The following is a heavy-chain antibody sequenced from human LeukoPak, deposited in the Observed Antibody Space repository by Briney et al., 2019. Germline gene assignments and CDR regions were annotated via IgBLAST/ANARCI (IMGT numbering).Heavy chain of an antibody. Sequence: PGGSLRLSCAASGFTFSSYGMHWVRQAPGKGLEWVAVISYDGSNPYYADSLKGRFTISRDNSKNTLYLQMNSLRAEDTAVYFCARGKDGYNSNWFDPWGQGTLVTVSS. CDR2: ISYDGSNP. CDR3: ARGKDGYNSNWFDP. J-gene: IGHJ5*02. D-gene: IGHD5-24*01. V-gene: IGHV3-30*03. CDR1: GFTFSSYG.